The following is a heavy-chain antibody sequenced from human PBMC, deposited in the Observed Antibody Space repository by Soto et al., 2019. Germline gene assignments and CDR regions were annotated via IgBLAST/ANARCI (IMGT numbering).Heavy chain of an antibody. CDR3: AKEKLYQAQIAAHRGMDV. J-gene: IGHJ6*02. Sequence: QVHLVESGGGVVQPGRSLRLSCAASGFTFSSFGMHWVRQAPGKGLEWVAVISYDGNNKYYADSVKGRFTISRDNSKNTLYLQMNSLRAEDTDVYFCAKEKLYQAQIAAHRGMDVWGQGTAVTVSS. D-gene: IGHD6-6*01. CDR1: GFTFSSFG. CDR2: ISYDGNNK. V-gene: IGHV3-30*18.